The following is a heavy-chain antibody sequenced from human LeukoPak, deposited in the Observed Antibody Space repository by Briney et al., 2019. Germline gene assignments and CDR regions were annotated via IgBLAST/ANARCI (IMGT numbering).Heavy chain of an antibody. Sequence: PGGSLRLSCAAPGFTFSNAWMSWVRQAPGKGLEWVGRIKSKTDGGTTDYAAPVKGRFTISRDDSKNTLYLQMNSLKTEDTAVYYCARLAAAGGPDYWGQGTLVTVSS. V-gene: IGHV3-15*01. CDR1: GFTFSNAW. J-gene: IGHJ4*02. CDR3: ARLAAAGGPDY. CDR2: IKSKTDGGTT. D-gene: IGHD6-13*01.